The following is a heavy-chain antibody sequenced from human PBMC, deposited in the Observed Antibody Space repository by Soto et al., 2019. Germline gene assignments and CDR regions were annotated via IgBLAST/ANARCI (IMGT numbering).Heavy chain of an antibody. Sequence: SETLSLTCTVFGGSISSGGYYWSWIRQHPGKGLEWIGYIYYSGSTYYNPSLKSRVTISVDTSKNQFSLKLSSVTAADTAVYYCARERSDFWSGYPYNYYYYYMDVWGKGTTVTVSS. J-gene: IGHJ6*03. D-gene: IGHD3-3*01. CDR3: ARERSDFWSGYPYNYYYYYMDV. CDR1: GGSISSGGYY. V-gene: IGHV4-31*02. CDR2: IYYSGST.